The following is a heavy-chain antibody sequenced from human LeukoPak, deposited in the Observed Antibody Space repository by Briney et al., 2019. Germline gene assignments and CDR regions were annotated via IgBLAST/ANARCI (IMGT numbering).Heavy chain of an antibody. V-gene: IGHV3-53*01. J-gene: IGHJ4*02. D-gene: IGHD3-22*01. CDR2: IYSGGST. CDR1: GFPVSSNY. CDR3: ARGTYYYDSSGYHPPDY. Sequence: GGSLRLSCAASGFPVSSNYMSWVRQAPGKGLEWVSVIYSGGSTYYADSVKGRFTIFRDNSKNTLYLQMNSLRAEDTAVYYCARGTYYYDSSGYHPPDYWGQGTLVTVSS.